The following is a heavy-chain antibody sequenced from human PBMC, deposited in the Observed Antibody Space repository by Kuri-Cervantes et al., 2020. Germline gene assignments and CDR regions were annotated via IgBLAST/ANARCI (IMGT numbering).Heavy chain of an antibody. CDR2: SNAGNGNT. CDR3: ARGLGSGSYYYYYYGMDV. D-gene: IGHD3-10*01. CDR1: PYSFTSYG. J-gene: IGHJ6*02. V-gene: IGHV1-8*02. Sequence: ASVKVSCKASPYSFTSYGISWVRQAPGQRLEWMGWSNAGNGNTKYSQEFQGRVTMTRNTSISKAYMELSSLRSEDTAVYYCARGLGSGSYYYYYYGMDVWGQGTTVTVSS.